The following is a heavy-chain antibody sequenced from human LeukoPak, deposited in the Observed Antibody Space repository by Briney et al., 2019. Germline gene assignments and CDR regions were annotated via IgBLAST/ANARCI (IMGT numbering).Heavy chain of an antibody. Sequence: ASVKVSCKASGYTFTSYDINWVRQATGQGLEWMGWMNPNSGNTGYAQKFQGRVTITRNTSISTAYMELSSLRSEDTAVYYCARDRYSVFDYHYWGQGALVTVSS. V-gene: IGHV1-8*03. CDR2: MNPNSGNT. CDR3: ARDRYSVFDYHY. J-gene: IGHJ4*02. CDR1: GYTFTSYD. D-gene: IGHD5/OR15-5a*01.